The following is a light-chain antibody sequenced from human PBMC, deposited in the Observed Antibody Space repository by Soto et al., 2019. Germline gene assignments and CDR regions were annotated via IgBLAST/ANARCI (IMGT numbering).Light chain of an antibody. CDR3: SSYTSTMTNV. Sequence: QSVLNPTSSVFGGPGQSIPIPLPGNSNDVGGFNSVSWYQLRPGTAPKLILYDVVDRPSGVSYRFSGSKSGNTASLTISGLQAADEADYFCSSYTSTMTNVFGSGTKVTVL. CDR1: SNDVGGFNS. J-gene: IGLJ1*01. CDR2: DVV. V-gene: IGLV2-14*03.